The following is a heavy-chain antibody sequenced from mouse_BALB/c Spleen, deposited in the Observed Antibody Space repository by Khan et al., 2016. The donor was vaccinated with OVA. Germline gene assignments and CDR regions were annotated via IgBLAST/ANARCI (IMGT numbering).Heavy chain of an antibody. CDR1: GYTFTDFY. CDR3: ARRNYFGYTCAY. V-gene: IGHV1-77*01. D-gene: IGHD1-2*01. J-gene: IGHJ3*01. CDR2: ISPGSGDT. Sequence: QVRLQQSGTELARPGASVNLSCKASGYTFTDFYINWVKQRSGQGLEWIGEISPGSGDTYYNEKLKGKATLTADKSTSTAYMQHIRLPSEASAVYYCARRNYFGYTCAYGGQGTLVTVSA.